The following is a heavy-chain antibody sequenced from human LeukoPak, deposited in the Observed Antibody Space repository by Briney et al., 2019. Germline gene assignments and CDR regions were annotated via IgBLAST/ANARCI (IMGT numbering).Heavy chain of an antibody. Sequence: GGSLRLSCAASGFSFSSYSINWVRKAPGKGLEWVSYISSNNYYVYYADSVKGRFTISRDNAKNSLSLQMNSLRAEDTAVYYCARWSRSGFDYWGQGTLVTVSS. J-gene: IGHJ4*02. CDR2: ISSNNYYV. V-gene: IGHV3-21*01. CDR1: GFSFSSYS. CDR3: ARWSRSGFDY. D-gene: IGHD6-6*01.